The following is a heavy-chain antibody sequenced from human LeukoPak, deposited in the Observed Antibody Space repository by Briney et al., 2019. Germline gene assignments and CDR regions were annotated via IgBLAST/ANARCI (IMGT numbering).Heavy chain of an antibody. D-gene: IGHD6-6*01. V-gene: IGHV3-74*01. CDR2: INDDGSGP. Sequence: PGGSLRLSCTASGFTFSNYWMHWLRQVPGKGLVWVSRINDDGSGPSYADSVEGRFTISRDNAKNTLYLQMNSLRAEDTAIYYCARDQYTSAWDWGQGTLVTVSS. CDR1: GFTFSNYW. CDR3: ARDQYTSAWD. J-gene: IGHJ4*02.